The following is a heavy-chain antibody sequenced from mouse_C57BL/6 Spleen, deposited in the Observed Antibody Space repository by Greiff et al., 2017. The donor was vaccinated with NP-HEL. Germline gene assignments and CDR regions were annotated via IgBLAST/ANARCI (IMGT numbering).Heavy chain of an antibody. CDR2: ISSGGSYT. D-gene: IGHD1-1*01. J-gene: IGHJ3*01. CDR1: GFTFSSYG. V-gene: IGHV5-6*01. Sequence: DVHLVESGGDLVKPGGSLKLSCAASGFTFSSYGMSWVRQTPDKRLEWVATISSGGSYTYYPDSVKGRFTISRDNAKNTLYLQMSSLKSEDTAMYYCARPYGSSSWFAYWGQGTLVTVSA. CDR3: ARPYGSSSWFAY.